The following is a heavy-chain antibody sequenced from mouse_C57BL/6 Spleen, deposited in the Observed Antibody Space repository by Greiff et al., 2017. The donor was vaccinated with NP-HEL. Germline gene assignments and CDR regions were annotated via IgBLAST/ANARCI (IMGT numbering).Heavy chain of an antibody. CDR3: ARGWKGYFDV. D-gene: IGHD2-3*01. J-gene: IGHJ1*03. CDR2: ISYDGSN. Sequence: EVKLMESGPGLVKPSQSLSLTCSVTGYSITSGYYWNWIRQFPGNKLEWMGYISYDGSNNYNPSLKNRISITRDTSKNQFFLKLNSVTTEDTATYYCARGWKGYFDVWGTGTTVTVSS. V-gene: IGHV3-6*01. CDR1: GYSITSGYY.